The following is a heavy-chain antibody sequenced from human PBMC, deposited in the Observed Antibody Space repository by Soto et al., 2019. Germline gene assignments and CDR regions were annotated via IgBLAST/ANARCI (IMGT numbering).Heavy chain of an antibody. CDR1: GFTFSSYA. Sequence: PGGSLRLSCVASGFTFSSYAMSWVRQAPGKVLEWVSSISGRGDSAYYADSGKGRFTISRDNSMDTLYLQMDSLRAEDTAIYYCAKDRYSGYDSGYWGQGXLVTVYS. CDR2: ISGRGDSA. D-gene: IGHD5-12*01. CDR3: AKDRYSGYDSGY. V-gene: IGHV3-23*01. J-gene: IGHJ4*02.